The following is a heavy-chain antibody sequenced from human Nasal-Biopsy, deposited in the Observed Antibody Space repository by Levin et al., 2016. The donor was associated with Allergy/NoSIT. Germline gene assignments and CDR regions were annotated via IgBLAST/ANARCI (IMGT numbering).Heavy chain of an antibody. CDR2: IYFSGKT. D-gene: IGHD3-9*01. Sequence: SETLSLTCSVSGGSIRHGDYYWGWLRQPPGKGLEWIGNIYFSGKTFYTPSLESRVTMSVDTSKNQFSLTLNSVTAADTAVYYCARRGAFDWLKEAFDYWGQGTLLTVSS. J-gene: IGHJ4*02. CDR1: GGSIRHGDYY. CDR3: ARRGAFDWLKEAFDY. V-gene: IGHV4-39*01.